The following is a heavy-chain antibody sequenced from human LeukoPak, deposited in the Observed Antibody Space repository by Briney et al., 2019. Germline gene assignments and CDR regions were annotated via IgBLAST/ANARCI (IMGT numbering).Heavy chain of an antibody. J-gene: IGHJ4*02. V-gene: IGHV1-69*05. CDR3: ARAYYYYSSGLSFDY. Sequence: SXKVSCKASGGTFISYAISWVRQAPGQGLEWMGRIIPIFGTANYAQKFQGRVTITTDESTSTAYMELSSLRYEATAVYYCARAYYYYSSGLSFDYWGQGTLVTVSS. D-gene: IGHD3-22*01. CDR1: GGTFISYA. CDR2: IIPIFGTA.